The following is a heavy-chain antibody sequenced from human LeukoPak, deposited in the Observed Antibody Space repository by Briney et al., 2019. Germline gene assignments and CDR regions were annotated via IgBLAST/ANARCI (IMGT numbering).Heavy chain of an antibody. CDR2: ISSSSSYI. CDR1: GFTFSSYS. V-gene: IGHV3-21*01. J-gene: IGHJ4*02. CDR3: ARGDVYDSSGYGT. D-gene: IGHD3-22*01. Sequence: PGGSLRLSCAASGFTFSSYSMNWVRQAPGKGLEWVSSISSSSSYIYYADSVKGRFTISRDNAKNSLYLQVNSLRAEDTAVYYCARGDVYDSSGYGTWGQGTLVTVSS.